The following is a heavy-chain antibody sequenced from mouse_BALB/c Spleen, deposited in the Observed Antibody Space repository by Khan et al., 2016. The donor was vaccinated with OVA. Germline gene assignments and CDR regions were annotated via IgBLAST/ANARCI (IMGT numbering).Heavy chain of an antibody. CDR1: GFTFSSYA. CDR2: ISSGGST. J-gene: IGHJ4*01. V-gene: IGHV5-6-5*01. CDR3: TRLVDY. Sequence: EVQLVESGGGLVKPGGSLKLSCAASGFTFSSYAVSWVRQTPEKRLEWVASISSGGSTYYPDSVKGRFTISRDDARNILYLQMSSLRSEVTAMYYCTRLVDYWGQGTSVTVSS.